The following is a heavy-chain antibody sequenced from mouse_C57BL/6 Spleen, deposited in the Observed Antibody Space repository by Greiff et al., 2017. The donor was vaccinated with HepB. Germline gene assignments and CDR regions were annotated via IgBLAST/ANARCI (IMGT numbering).Heavy chain of an antibody. Sequence: EVKLEESGGDLVKPGGSLKLSCAASGFTFSSYGMSWVRQTPDKRLEWVATISSGGSYTYYPDSVKGRFTISRDNAKNTLYLQMSSLKSEDTAMYYFARHGDYYESQYYFDYWGQGTTLTVSS. CDR2: ISSGGSYT. D-gene: IGHD1-1*01. CDR1: GFTFSSYG. J-gene: IGHJ2*01. V-gene: IGHV5-6*02. CDR3: ARHGDYYESQYYFDY.